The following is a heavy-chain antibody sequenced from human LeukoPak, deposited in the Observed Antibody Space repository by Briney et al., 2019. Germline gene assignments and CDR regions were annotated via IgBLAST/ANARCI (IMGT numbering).Heavy chain of an antibody. D-gene: IGHD3-22*01. Sequence: GGSLRLSCAASGFTFSSYGMHWVRQAPGKGLEWVAFIRYDGSNKYYADSVKGRFTISRDNSKNTLYLQMNSLRAEDTAVYYCATRNYYDSSSQRDYWGQGTLVTVSS. V-gene: IGHV3-30*02. CDR1: GFTFSSYG. CDR3: ATRNYYDSSSQRDY. J-gene: IGHJ4*02. CDR2: IRYDGSNK.